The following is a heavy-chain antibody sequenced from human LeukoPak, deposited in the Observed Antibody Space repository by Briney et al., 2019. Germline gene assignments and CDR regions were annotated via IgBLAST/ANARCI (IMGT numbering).Heavy chain of an antibody. CDR1: GDSVSYDNW. J-gene: IGHJ4*02. D-gene: IGHD3-10*01. CDR2: THHSGSS. CDR3: ARHHYFALAC. Sequence: PSGTLSLTCAVSGDSVSYDNWWSWARQPPGKGLEWIGETHHSGSSNYNPSLKSRVTVSVDKSKNQVSLSLTSVTAADTAVYYCARHHYFALACWGQGTLVTVSS. V-gene: IGHV4-4*02.